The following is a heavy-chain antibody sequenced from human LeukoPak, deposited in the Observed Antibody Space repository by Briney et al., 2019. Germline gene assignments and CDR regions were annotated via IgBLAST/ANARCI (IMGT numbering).Heavy chain of an antibody. V-gene: IGHV1-2*02. CDR2: INRNSGGT. Sequence: ASVKVSCKASGYTFTGYYMHWVRQAPGQGLEWMGWINRNSGGTNYAQKFQGRVTMTRDTSISTAYMELSRLRSDDTAVYYCARVGPIYCGGDCSSRDWFDPWGQGTLVTVSS. CDR1: GYTFTGYY. CDR3: ARVGPIYCGGDCSSRDWFDP. D-gene: IGHD2-21*02. J-gene: IGHJ5*02.